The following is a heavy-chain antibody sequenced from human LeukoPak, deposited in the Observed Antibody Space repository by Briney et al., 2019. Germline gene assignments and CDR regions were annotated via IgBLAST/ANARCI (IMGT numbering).Heavy chain of an antibody. CDR2: IYYSGST. Sequence: SETLSLTCTVSGGSISSSSYYWGWIRQPPGKGLEWIGSIYYSGSTYYNPSLKSRVTISVDTSKNQFSLELSSVTAADTAVYYCARVKPIAAAGIYWGQGTLVTISS. CDR1: GGSISSSSYY. D-gene: IGHD6-13*01. J-gene: IGHJ4*02. CDR3: ARVKPIAAAGIY. V-gene: IGHV4-39*07.